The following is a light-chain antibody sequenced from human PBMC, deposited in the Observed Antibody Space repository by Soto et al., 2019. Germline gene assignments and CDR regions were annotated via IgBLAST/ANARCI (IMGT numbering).Light chain of an antibody. CDR1: QTVRNNY. CDR3: QQYNNWPIT. J-gene: IGKJ5*01. V-gene: IGKV3-20*01. Sequence: EFVLTQSPGTLSLSPGERATLSCRASQTVRNNYLAWYQQKPGQAPRLLIYGASSRATGTPDRFSGSGSGTDFTLTISRLEPEDFAVYYCQQYNNWPITFGQGTRLEIK. CDR2: GAS.